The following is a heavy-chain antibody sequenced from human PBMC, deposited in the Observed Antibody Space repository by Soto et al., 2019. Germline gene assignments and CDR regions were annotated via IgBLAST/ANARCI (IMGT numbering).Heavy chain of an antibody. CDR2: INPDSGAT. CDR1: GYTFIAYY. CDR3: ARDRGSGWYDNFVY. D-gene: IGHD6-19*01. V-gene: IGHV1-2*02. J-gene: IGHJ4*02. Sequence: ASVKVSCKASGYTFIAYYIHWVRQAPGQGLEWMGWINPDSGATNYAQKFQGRVTMTSDTSISAASMELSRLRSDDTAVYYCARDRGSGWYDNFVYWGQGTLVTVSS.